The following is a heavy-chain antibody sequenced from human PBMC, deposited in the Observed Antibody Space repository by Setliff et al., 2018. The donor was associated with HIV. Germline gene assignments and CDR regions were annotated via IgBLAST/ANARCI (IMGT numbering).Heavy chain of an antibody. CDR1: DDSFSTSDYW. D-gene: IGHD3-22*01. CDR2: IYHDGRT. J-gene: IGHJ3*02. V-gene: IGHV4-39*01. Sequence: SETLSLTCTVSDDSFSTSDYWWAWVRQPPGKGLEWIGSIYHDGRTYYSPSLKSRVTISVDTSKNRFSLRLSSVTATYTAVYYCARQLASGFWAFDIWGQGTTVTVSS. CDR3: ARQLASGFWAFDI.